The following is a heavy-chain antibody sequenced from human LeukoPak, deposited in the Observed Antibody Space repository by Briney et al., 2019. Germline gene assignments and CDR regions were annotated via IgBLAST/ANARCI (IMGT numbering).Heavy chain of an antibody. CDR2: ISGSGGST. Sequence: GGSLRLSCAASGFTFSSYAMSWVRQAPGKGLEWVSAISGSGGSTYYADSVKGRFTISRDNSNNTLYLQMNSLRAEDTAVYYCAKDQRITIFGVVRPSGFDYWGQGTLVTVSS. V-gene: IGHV3-23*01. D-gene: IGHD3-3*01. CDR3: AKDQRITIFGVVRPSGFDY. CDR1: GFTFSSYA. J-gene: IGHJ4*02.